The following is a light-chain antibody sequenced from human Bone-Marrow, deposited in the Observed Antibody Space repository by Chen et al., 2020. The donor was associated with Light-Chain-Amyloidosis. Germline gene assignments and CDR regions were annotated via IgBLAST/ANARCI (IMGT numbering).Light chain of an antibody. J-gene: IGLJ1*01. Sequence: QSALTQPASVSGSPGQSITLSCTGTSSDVGGDNPVSWYQQHPDKAPKLMIYELTNRPSWVPNRSSGSKSDNTASLTISGLQTEDEADYFCSSYTITNTLVFGSGTRVPVL. CDR2: ELT. V-gene: IGLV2-14*01. CDR1: SSDVGGDNP. CDR3: SSYTITNTLV.